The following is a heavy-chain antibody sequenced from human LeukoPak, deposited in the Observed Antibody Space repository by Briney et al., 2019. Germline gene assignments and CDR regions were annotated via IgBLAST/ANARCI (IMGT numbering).Heavy chain of an antibody. J-gene: IGHJ4*02. CDR2: ISSDGSKK. V-gene: IGHV3-30*04. CDR3: ARDVDYDDEGGFDY. Sequence: GGSLRLSCAASGFTFSNYAMHWVRQPPGKGLEWVAVISSDGSKKDYADSVKGRFTISRDNSKNTLYLQMNSLRAEDTAFYYCARDVDYDDEGGFDYWGQGTLVTVSS. CDR1: GFTFSNYA. D-gene: IGHD4-17*01.